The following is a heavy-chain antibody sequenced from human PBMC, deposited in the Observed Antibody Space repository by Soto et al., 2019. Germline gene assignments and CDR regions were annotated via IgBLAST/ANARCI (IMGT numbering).Heavy chain of an antibody. V-gene: IGHV5-51*01. D-gene: IGHD6-19*01. CDR3: ARLGVAVTNPPDAFDI. CDR1: GYTFTSQW. CDR2: IYPGDSDT. J-gene: IGHJ3*02. Sequence: PGESLKISCKGSGYTFTSQWIAWLRQMPGKGLEWMGIIYPGDSDTKYSPSFQGQVTFSADKSIGTAYLQWSSLKASDTAMYYCARLGVAVTNPPDAFDIWGQGTMVTVSS.